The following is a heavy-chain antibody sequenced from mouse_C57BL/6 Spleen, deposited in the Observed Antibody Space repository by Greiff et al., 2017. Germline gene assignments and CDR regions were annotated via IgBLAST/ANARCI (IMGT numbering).Heavy chain of an antibody. D-gene: IGHD2-4*01. CDR3: TRESFYDYEEAQFAY. CDR2: ISSGGDYI. CDR1: GFTFSSYA. V-gene: IGHV5-9-1*02. Sequence: VQLKESGEGLVKPGGSLKLSCAASGFTFSSYAMSWVRQTPEKRLEWVAYISSGGDYIYYADTVKGRFTISRDNARNTLYLQMSSLKSEDTAMYYCTRESFYDYEEAQFAYWGQGTLVTVSA. J-gene: IGHJ3*01.